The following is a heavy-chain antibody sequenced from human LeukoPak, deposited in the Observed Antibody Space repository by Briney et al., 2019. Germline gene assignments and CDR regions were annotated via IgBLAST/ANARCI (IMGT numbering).Heavy chain of an antibody. J-gene: IGHJ4*02. V-gene: IGHV3-48*02. Sequence: GGSLRLSCAASGFTFSNYAMSWVRQAPGKGLEWVSYISSSSTHIYYADSVKGRFTISRDNAKNSLYLQMNSLRHEDTAVYYCASQRGFDYWGQGALVTVSS. CDR2: ISSSSTHI. CDR3: ASQRGFDY. D-gene: IGHD3-10*01. CDR1: GFTFSNYA.